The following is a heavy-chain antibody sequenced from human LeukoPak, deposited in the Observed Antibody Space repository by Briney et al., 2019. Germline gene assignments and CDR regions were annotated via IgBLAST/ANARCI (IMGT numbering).Heavy chain of an antibody. D-gene: IGHD3-10*01. J-gene: IGHJ4*02. CDR2: INHSGST. CDR3: ARVNHLPSMVRGVLDY. CDR1: GGSFSGYY. Sequence: SETLSLTCAVYGGSFSGYYWSWIRQPPGKGLEWIGEINHSGSTNYNPSLKSRVTISVDTSKNQFSLKLSSVTAADTAVYYCARVNHLPSMVRGVLDYWGQGSLVTVSS. V-gene: IGHV4-34*01.